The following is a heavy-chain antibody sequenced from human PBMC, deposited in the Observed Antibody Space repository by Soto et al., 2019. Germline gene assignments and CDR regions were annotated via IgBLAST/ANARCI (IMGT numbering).Heavy chain of an antibody. V-gene: IGHV3-23*01. J-gene: IGHJ4*02. CDR2: ISGSGGST. D-gene: IGHD3-10*01. CDR3: AKGHYGSGSPCPIDY. CDR1: GFTFSSYA. Sequence: GGSLRLSCAASGFTFSSYAMSWVRQAPGKGLEWVSAISGSGGSTYYADSVKGRFTISRDNSKNTLYLQMNSLRAEDTAVYYCAKGHYGSGSPCPIDYWGQGTLVTVSS.